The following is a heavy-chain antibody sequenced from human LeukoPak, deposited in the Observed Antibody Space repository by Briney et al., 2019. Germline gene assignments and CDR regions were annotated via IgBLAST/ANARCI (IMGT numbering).Heavy chain of an antibody. Sequence: PGGSLRLSCAASGFTFSSYGMSWVRQAPGKGLEWVSAISGSGGSTYYADSVKGRFTISRDNSKNTLYLQMNSLRAEDTAVYYCARDFDSSGYYRHYYYMDVWGKGTTVTVSS. J-gene: IGHJ6*03. CDR1: GFTFSSYG. D-gene: IGHD3-22*01. V-gene: IGHV3-23*01. CDR2: ISGSGGST. CDR3: ARDFDSSGYYRHYYYMDV.